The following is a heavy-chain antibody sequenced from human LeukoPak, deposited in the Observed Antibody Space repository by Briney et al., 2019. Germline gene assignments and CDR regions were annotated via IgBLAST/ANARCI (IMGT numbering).Heavy chain of an antibody. J-gene: IGHJ6*04. V-gene: IGHV3-21*01. Sequence: GGSLRLSCAASGFTFSSYSMNWVRQAPGKGLEWVSSISSSSSYIYYADSVKGRFTISRDNAKNSLYLQMNSLRAEDTAVYYCARDGGYSYGYGMDVWGKGTTVTVSS. CDR1: GFTFSSYS. D-gene: IGHD5-18*01. CDR2: ISSSSSYI. CDR3: ARDGGYSYGYGMDV.